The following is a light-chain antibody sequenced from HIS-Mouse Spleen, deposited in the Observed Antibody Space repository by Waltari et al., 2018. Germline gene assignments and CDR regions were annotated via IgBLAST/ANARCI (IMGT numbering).Light chain of an antibody. J-gene: IGLJ2*01. CDR3: QSYDSSLSGHVV. Sequence: QSVLTQPPSVSGAPGQRVTIPCTGSSPNIGAGYAVHWYQQLPGTAPKLLIYGNSNRPSGVPDRFSGSKSGTSASLAITGLQAEDEADYYCQSYDSSLSGHVVFGGGTKLTVL. CDR1: SPNIGAGYA. CDR2: GNS. V-gene: IGLV1-40*01.